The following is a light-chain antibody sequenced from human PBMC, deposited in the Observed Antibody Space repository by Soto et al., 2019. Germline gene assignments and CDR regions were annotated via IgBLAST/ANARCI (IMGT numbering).Light chain of an antibody. CDR3: QQYNSYWT. CDR1: QSISSW. Sequence: DIQMTQSPSTLSASVGDRVTITCRASQSISSWLAWYQQKPGKAPKLLIYDASSLESGVPSRFSGRGSGTELTLTISSLQPDDFATYYCQQYNSYWTFGQGTKVDI. CDR2: DAS. J-gene: IGKJ1*01. V-gene: IGKV1-5*01.